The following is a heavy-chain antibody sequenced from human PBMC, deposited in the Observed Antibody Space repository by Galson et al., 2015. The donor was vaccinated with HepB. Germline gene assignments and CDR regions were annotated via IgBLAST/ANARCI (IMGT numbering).Heavy chain of an antibody. CDR3: ARDRGYALQRDYFDY. J-gene: IGHJ4*02. D-gene: IGHD2-2*01. CDR2: ISSSSSYI. V-gene: IGHV3-21*01. Sequence: SLRLSCAASGFTFSSYSMNWVRQAPGKGLEWVSSISSSSSYIYYADSVKGRFTISRDNAKNSLYLQMNSLRAEDTAVYYCARDRGYALQRDYFDYWGQGTLVTVSS. CDR1: GFTFSSYS.